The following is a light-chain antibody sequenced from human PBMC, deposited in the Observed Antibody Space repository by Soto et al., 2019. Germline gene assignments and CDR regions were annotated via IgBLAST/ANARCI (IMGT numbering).Light chain of an antibody. CDR1: QSISSY. Sequence: DIQMTQSPSSLSASVGDRVTITCRANQSISSYLNWYQQKPGKAPKLLLYAASSLQSGVPSRFSGSGSGTDFTLTISSLQPEDFATYYCQQSYSTPRTFGQGTKVEIK. J-gene: IGKJ1*01. CDR2: AAS. CDR3: QQSYSTPRT. V-gene: IGKV1-39*01.